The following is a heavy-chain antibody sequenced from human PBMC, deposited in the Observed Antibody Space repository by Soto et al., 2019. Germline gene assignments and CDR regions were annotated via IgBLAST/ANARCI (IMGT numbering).Heavy chain of an antibody. D-gene: IGHD3-3*01. J-gene: IGHJ4*02. CDR1: GGSISSGGYY. CDR2: IYYSGST. V-gene: IGHV4-31*03. Sequence: SETLSLTCTVSGGSISSGGYYWSWIRQHPGKGLEWIGYIYYSGSTYYNPSLKIRVTISVDTSKNQCSLKLTSVTAADTAVYYCASTNYDFWSGRDYWGQGTLVTVSS. CDR3: ASTNYDFWSGRDY.